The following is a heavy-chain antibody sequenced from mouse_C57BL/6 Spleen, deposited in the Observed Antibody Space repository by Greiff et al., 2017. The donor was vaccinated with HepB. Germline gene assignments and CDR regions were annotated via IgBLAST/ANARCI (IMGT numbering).Heavy chain of an antibody. CDR3: ARRDYGSSSLDY. V-gene: IGHV1-81*01. CDR1: GYTFTSYG. D-gene: IGHD1-1*01. CDR2: IYPRSGNT. J-gene: IGHJ2*01. Sequence: QVQLKQSGAELARPGASVKLSCKASGYTFTSYGISWVKQRTGQGLEWIGEIYPRSGNTYYNEKFKGKATLTADKSSSTAYMELRSLTSEDSAVYFCARRDYGSSSLDYWGQGTTLTVSS.